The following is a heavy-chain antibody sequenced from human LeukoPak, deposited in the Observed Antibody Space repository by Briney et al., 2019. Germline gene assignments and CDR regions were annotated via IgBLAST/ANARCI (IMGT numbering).Heavy chain of an antibody. V-gene: IGHV5-51*01. CDR1: GYPFATYW. CDR3: ARHVVPYSSGLTGFDY. CDR2: IYPGDFDT. Sequence: GESLKISCKGSGYPFATYWIGWVRQVPGKGLEWVGIIYPGDFDTRYSPSFQGQVTISADKSITTAYLQWSSLKASDTAMYYCARHVVPYSSGLTGFDYWGQGTLVTVSS. D-gene: IGHD6-19*01. J-gene: IGHJ4*02.